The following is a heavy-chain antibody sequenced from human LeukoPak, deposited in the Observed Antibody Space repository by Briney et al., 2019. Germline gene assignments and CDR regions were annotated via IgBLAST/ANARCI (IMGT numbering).Heavy chain of an antibody. CDR1: GYIFTTYA. CDR3: ARVNVDSAMGIYYYYGMDD. CDR2: INTNTGNP. J-gene: IGHJ6*02. Sequence: ASVKVSCKASGYIFTTYAVNWVRQAPGQGLEWVGWINTNTGNPTYGQGFTGRFVFSLDTSVSTAYLQISSLKAEDTAIYYCARVNVDSAMGIYYYYGMDDWGQGTTVTVSS. D-gene: IGHD5-18*01. V-gene: IGHV7-4-1*02.